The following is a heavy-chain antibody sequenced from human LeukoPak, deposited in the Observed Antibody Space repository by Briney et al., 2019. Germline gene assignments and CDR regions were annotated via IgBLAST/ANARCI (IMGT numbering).Heavy chain of an antibody. CDR1: GFTFSSYW. CDR3: ARDGVRNYYDSSGYYDY. D-gene: IGHD3-22*01. CDR2: IKQDGSEK. V-gene: IGHV3-7*01. Sequence: GGSLRLSCAASGFTFSSYWMSWVRQAPGKGLEWVANIKQDGSEKYYVDSVKGRFTISRDNAKNSLYLQMNSLRAEDTAVYYCARDGVRNYYDSSGYYDYWGQGTLVTVSS. J-gene: IGHJ4*02.